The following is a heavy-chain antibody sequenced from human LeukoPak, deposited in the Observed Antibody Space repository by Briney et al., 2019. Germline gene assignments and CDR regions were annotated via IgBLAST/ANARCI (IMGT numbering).Heavy chain of an antibody. D-gene: IGHD3-10*01. V-gene: IGHV7-4-1*02. CDR2: INTNTGNP. CDR3: ARGGWFGETYGMDV. Sequence: ASVKVSCKASGYTFTSYAMNWVRQAPGQGLEWMGWINTNTGNPTYAQGFTGRFVFSLDTSVSTAYLQISSLKAEDTAVYYCARGGWFGETYGMDVWGQGTTVTVSS. J-gene: IGHJ6*02. CDR1: GYTFTSYA.